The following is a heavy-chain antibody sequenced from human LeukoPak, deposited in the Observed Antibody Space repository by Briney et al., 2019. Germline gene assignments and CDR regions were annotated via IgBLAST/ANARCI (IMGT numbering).Heavy chain of an antibody. CDR3: ARDRKDGSGYLGYFDL. Sequence: SETLSLTCTVSGGSISSGDYYWSWIRQPPGKGLEWIGYIYYSGSTYYNPSLKSRVTISVDTSKNQFSLKLSSVTAADTAVYYCARDRKDGSGYLGYFDLWGRGTLVTVSS. V-gene: IGHV4-30-4*01. J-gene: IGHJ2*01. D-gene: IGHD5-12*01. CDR2: IYYSGST. CDR1: GGSISSGDYY.